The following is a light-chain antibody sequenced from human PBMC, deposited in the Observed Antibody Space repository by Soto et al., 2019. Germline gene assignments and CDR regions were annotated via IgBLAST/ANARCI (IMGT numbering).Light chain of an antibody. CDR1: QDINDY. V-gene: IGKV1-33*01. Sequence: EIQMTQSPSSLSASLGDRVTITCQASQDINDYSNWYQQKPGKAPRLLIYGASFLEVGATSRFSGSGYGTHVALTIGSLQPEDVATYYYQEYDSLPYTFGQGTRLEIK. CDR2: GAS. J-gene: IGKJ2*01. CDR3: QEYDSLPYT.